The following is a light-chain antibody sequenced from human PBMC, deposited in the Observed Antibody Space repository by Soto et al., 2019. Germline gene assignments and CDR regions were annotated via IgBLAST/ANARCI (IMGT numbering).Light chain of an antibody. V-gene: IGLV2-23*01. Sequence: QSALTQPASVSGSPGQSITISCTGTSSDVGSYNLVSWYQQHPGKAPKLMIYEGSKRPSGFSNRFSGSKSGNTASLTISGLQAEDEADYYCCSHAGSSTLVFGGGTKVTVL. CDR1: SSDVGSYNL. CDR3: CSHAGSSTLV. J-gene: IGLJ2*01. CDR2: EGS.